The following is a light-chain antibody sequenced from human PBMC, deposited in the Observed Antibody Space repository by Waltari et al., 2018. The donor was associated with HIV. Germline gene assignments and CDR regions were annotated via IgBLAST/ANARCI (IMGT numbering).Light chain of an antibody. J-gene: IGLJ2*01. CDR1: SSHVGGYNY. V-gene: IGLV2-14*03. CDR3: SSYTSSSVV. Sequence: QSALTQPAPVSGSPGQSTTISCTGTSSHVGGYNYVSWYQQHPGKAPKLMIYDVSNRPSGVSNRFSGSKSGNTASLTISGLQAEDEADYYCSSYTSSSVVFGGGTKLTVL. CDR2: DVS.